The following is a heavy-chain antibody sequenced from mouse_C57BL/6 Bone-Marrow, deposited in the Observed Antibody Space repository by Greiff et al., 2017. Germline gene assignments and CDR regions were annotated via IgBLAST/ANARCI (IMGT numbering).Heavy chain of an antibody. D-gene: IGHD1-1*01. CDR3: ASARLYVYQGCWCAY. CDR2: IYPGGGYT. CDR1: GYTFTNYW. J-gene: IGHJ3*01. V-gene: IGHV1-63*01. Sequence: QVQLKESGAELVRPGTSVKMSCKASGYTFTNYWIGWAKQRPGHGLEWIGDIYPGGGYTNYKEKFKGKATLSVDKSSSTAYMQISSLTHEDSALYYYASARLYVYQGCWCAYWGKGTLGTVSA.